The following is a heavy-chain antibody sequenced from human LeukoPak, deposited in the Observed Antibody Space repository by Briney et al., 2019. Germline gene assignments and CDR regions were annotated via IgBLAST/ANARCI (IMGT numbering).Heavy chain of an antibody. V-gene: IGHV4-31*03. J-gene: IGHJ6*03. D-gene: IGHD2-8*01. Sequence: PSQTLSLTCTVSDGSISSGGYYWSWIRQHPGKGLEWIGHIYYSGRTYYNPSLKSRLTISVDTSKNQFSLKLSSVRAADTALYYCARGGGYCTNGVFPTRYYYYYMDVWGKGTTVTVSS. CDR3: ARGGGYCTNGVFPTRYYYYYMDV. CDR2: IYYSGRT. CDR1: DGSISSGGYY.